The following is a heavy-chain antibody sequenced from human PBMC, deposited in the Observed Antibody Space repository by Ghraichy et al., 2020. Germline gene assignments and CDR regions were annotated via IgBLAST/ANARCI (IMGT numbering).Heavy chain of an antibody. D-gene: IGHD2-8*01. J-gene: IGHJ6*03. CDR1: GGSISSGGYY. CDR2: IYYSGST. Sequence: SETLSLTCTVSGGSISSGGYYWSWIRQHPGKGLEWIGYIYYSGSTYYNPSLKSRVTISVDTSKNQFSLKLSSVTAADTAVYYCARGNNDYYYYMDVWGKGTTVTVSS. V-gene: IGHV4-31*03. CDR3: ARGNNDYYYYMDV.